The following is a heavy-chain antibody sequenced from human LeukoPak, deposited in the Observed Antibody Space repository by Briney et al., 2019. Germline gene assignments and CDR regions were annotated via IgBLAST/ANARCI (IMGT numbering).Heavy chain of an antibody. V-gene: IGHV3-30*18. CDR3: AKPHVDSEYYFDY. CDR2: ISYDGSNK. CDR1: GFTFSRYG. Sequence: PGGSLRLSCAASGFTFSRYGMHWVRQAPGKGLEWVAVISYDGSNKYYADSVKGRFTISRDNSKNTLYLQMNSLRAEDTAVYYCAKPHVDSEYYFDYWGQGTLVTVSS. J-gene: IGHJ4*02. D-gene: IGHD5-12*01.